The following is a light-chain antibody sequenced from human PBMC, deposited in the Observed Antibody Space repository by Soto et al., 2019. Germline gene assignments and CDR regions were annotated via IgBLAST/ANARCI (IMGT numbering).Light chain of an antibody. J-gene: IGLJ1*01. V-gene: IGLV2-14*01. CDR1: SSDIGVYNY. CDR2: EVN. Sequence: QSALTQPASVSGSPGQSITFSCTGTSSDIGVYNYVSWYQQHPGKAPKLMIYEVNNRPSGVSNRFSGSKSGNTASLTISGHQAEDEADYYCSSYTTSNTHVFGTGTKLTVL. CDR3: SSYTTSNTHV.